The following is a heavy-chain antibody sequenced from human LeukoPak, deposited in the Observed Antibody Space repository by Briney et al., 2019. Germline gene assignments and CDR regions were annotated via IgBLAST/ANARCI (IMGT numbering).Heavy chain of an antibody. CDR2: IHYSGRT. V-gene: IGHV4-59*08. CDR1: GASISSYY. CDR3: ARASSGFLEWLPFDY. J-gene: IGHJ4*02. D-gene: IGHD3-3*01. Sequence: SETLSLTCTVSGASISSYYWSWIRQPPGKGLEWITYIHYSGRTHYNPSLKSRVTISVDTSKNQFSLKLSSVTAADTAVYYCARASSGFLEWLPFDYWGQGTLVTVSS.